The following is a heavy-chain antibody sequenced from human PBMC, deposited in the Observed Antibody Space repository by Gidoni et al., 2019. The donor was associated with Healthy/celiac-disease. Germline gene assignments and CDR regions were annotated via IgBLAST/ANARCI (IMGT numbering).Heavy chain of an antibody. Sequence: QVQLVQSGAEVKKPGSSVKVSCTASGGTFSSYAISWVQQAPGQGLEWMCRIIPIFGTANYAQKFQGRVTMTADESTSTAYMELSSLRSEDTAVYYCASEIVVVPAAAGHDAFDIWGQGTMVTVSS. D-gene: IGHD2-2*01. J-gene: IGHJ3*02. CDR1: GGTFSSYA. CDR3: ASEIVVVPAAAGHDAFDI. V-gene: IGHV1-69*18. CDR2: IIPIFGTA.